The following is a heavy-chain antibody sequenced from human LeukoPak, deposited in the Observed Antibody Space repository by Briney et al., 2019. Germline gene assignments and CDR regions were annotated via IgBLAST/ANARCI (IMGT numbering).Heavy chain of an antibody. CDR3: ARVVNYRDYVTTRFDY. CDR2: MNPNSGNT. J-gene: IGHJ4*02. V-gene: IGHV1-8*03. Sequence: ASVNVSCKSSGYTFINYDINWVRQATGQGLGWMGWMNPNSGNTGYAQKFQGRVTITRNTSISTAYMELSSLRSEDTAVYYCARVVNYRDYVTTRFDYWGQGTLVTVSS. D-gene: IGHD4-17*01. CDR1: GYTFINYD.